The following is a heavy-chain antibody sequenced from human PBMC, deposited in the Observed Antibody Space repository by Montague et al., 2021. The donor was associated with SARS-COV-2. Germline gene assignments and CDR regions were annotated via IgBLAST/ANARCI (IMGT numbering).Heavy chain of an antibody. D-gene: IGHD2-8*01. V-gene: IGHV4-39*01. Sequence: SETLSLTCTVSGGSISSSSYYWGWIRQPPGKGLEWIGNIYYSGSTYYNSSLKSRVTISVDTSKNQFSLRLSSVTAADTSVYYCARQSRFCPNALCYALDDWGQGTLVTVSS. J-gene: IGHJ4*02. CDR3: ARQSRFCPNALCYALDD. CDR2: IYYSGST. CDR1: GGSISSSSYY.